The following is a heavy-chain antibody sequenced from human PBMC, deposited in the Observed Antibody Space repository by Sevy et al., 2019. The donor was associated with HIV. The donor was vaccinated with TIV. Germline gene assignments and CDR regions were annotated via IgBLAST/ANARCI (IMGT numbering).Heavy chain of an antibody. V-gene: IGHV3-30*02. CDR3: AKEPHVVAAMYYYYGMDV. CDR1: GFTFSSYD. CDR2: IRNDGSNK. Sequence: GGSLRLSCAASGFTFSSYDMHWVRQAPGKGLEWVAFIRNDGSNKYYADSVKGRFTISRDNSKNTLYLQMNSLRAEDTAVYYCAKEPHVVAAMYYYYGMDVWGQGSTVTVSS. J-gene: IGHJ6*02. D-gene: IGHD2-15*01.